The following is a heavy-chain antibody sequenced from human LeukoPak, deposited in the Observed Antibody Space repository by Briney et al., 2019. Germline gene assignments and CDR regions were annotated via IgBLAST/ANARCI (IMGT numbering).Heavy chain of an antibody. CDR3: ARGGYCGGDCYSMSWFDP. J-gene: IGHJ5*02. D-gene: IGHD2-21*02. CDR2: IYHSGST. CDR1: GGSISSGGYS. Sequence: SETLSLTCAVSGGSISSGGYSWSWIRQPPGKGLEWIGYIYHSGSTYYNPSLKSRVTISVDRSKNQFSLKLSSVTAADTAVYYCARGGYCGGDCYSMSWFDPWGQGTLVAVSS. V-gene: IGHV4-30-2*01.